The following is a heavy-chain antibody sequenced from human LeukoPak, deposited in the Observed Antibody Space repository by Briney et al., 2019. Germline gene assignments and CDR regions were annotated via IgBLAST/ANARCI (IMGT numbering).Heavy chain of an antibody. J-gene: IGHJ4*02. CDR2: IRYDGSDK. V-gene: IGHV3-30*02. Sequence: GGSLRLSCAASGFTFSSYGMHWVRQAPGKGLVWVAFIRYDGSDKYYGDSVKGQFTISRDNSKNTLYLQMNSLRAEDTAVYYCAKGDTTWELPHDYWGQGTLVTVSS. CDR3: AKGDTTWELPHDY. D-gene: IGHD1-26*01. CDR1: GFTFSSYG.